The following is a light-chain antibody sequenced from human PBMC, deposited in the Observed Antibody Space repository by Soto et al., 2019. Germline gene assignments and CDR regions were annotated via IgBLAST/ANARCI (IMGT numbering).Light chain of an antibody. Sequence: QSVLTKPDSGSVAPGQCVAISCNAASSDIGNYNYVSWYQQRPGKVPKLIIHDVSDRPSGVSDRFSGSKSGNTASLTISGLQAEDEADYYCSSYTSTSTYVFGTGTKVTVL. J-gene: IGLJ1*01. CDR3: SSYTSTSTYV. CDR1: SSDIGNYNY. CDR2: DVS. V-gene: IGLV2-14*03.